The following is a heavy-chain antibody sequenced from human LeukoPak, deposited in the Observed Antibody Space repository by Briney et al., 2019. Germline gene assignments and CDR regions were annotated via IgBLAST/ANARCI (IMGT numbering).Heavy chain of an antibody. CDR3: PKGGGYYYSPDYYYYMDV. Sequence: AGRSLRLSCAASGFTFDDYAMHWVRHAPGKGLEWVSGISWNSGSIGYADSVKGRFTISRDNAKNSLYLQMNSLRAEDMALYYCPKGGGYYYSPDYYYYMDVWGKGTTVTVSS. D-gene: IGHD3-22*01. J-gene: IGHJ6*03. CDR2: ISWNSGSI. V-gene: IGHV3-9*03. CDR1: GFTFDDYA.